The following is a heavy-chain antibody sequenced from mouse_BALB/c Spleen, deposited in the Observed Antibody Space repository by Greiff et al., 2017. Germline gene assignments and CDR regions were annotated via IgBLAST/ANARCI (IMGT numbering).Heavy chain of an antibody. J-gene: IGHJ4*01. CDR3: ARFTTATYYYAMDY. CDR2: INPSNGRT. CDR1: GYTFTSYW. Sequence: VQLQQPGAELVKPGASVKLSCKASGYTFTSYWMHWVKQRPGQGLEWIGEINPSNGRTNYNEKFKSKATLTVDKSSSTAYMQLSSLTSEDSAVYYCARFTTATYYYAMDYWGQGTSVTVSS. D-gene: IGHD1-2*01. V-gene: IGHV1S81*02.